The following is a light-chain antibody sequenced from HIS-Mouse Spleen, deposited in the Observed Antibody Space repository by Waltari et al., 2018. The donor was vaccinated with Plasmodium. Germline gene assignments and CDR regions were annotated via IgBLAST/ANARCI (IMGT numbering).Light chain of an antibody. Sequence: EIVLTQSPATLSLSPGERATLSCRARQSVSSYFAWYQQKPAQAPRLLIYDASNRATGIPARFSGSGSGTDFTLTISSLEPEDFAVYYCQQRSNWPLTFGGGTK. CDR3: QQRSNWPLT. CDR1: QSVSSY. CDR2: DAS. J-gene: IGKJ4*01. V-gene: IGKV3-11*01.